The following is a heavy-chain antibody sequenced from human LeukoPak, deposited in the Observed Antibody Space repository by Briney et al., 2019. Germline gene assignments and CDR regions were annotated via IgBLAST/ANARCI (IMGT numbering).Heavy chain of an antibody. CDR1: GFTFSSYW. Sequence: PGVSLRLSCAASGFTFSSYWMHWVRQAPGKGLVWVPRINSDGSSTSYADSVKGRFTISRDNAKNTLYLQMNSLRAEDTAVYYCASLYGSGSYSNYYYYYGMDVWGKGTTVTVSS. CDR3: ASLYGSGSYSNYYYYYGMDV. CDR2: INSDGSST. D-gene: IGHD3-10*01. J-gene: IGHJ6*04. V-gene: IGHV3-74*01.